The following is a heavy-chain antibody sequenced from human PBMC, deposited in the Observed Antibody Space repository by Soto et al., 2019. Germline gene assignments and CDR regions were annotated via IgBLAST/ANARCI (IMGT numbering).Heavy chain of an antibody. J-gene: IGHJ6*02. D-gene: IGHD6-13*01. Sequence: ASVKVSCKASGGTFSSYAISWVRQAPGQGLEWMGGIIPIFGTANYAQKFQGRVTITADESTSTAYMELSSLGSEDTAVYYCARRDSWDYYGMDVWGQGTTVTVSS. CDR1: GGTFSSYA. CDR2: IIPIFGTA. CDR3: ARRDSWDYYGMDV. V-gene: IGHV1-69*13.